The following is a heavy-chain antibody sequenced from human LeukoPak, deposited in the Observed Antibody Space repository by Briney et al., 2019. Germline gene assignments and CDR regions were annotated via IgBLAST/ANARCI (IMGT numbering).Heavy chain of an antibody. V-gene: IGHV1-69*01. CDR1: GGTFSSYA. J-gene: IGHJ4*02. Sequence: SVKVSCKASGGTFSSYAISWVRQAPGQGLEWMGGIIPIFGTANYAQKFQGRVTITADESTSTAYMELSSLRSEDTAVYYCAREGVAGTGLDYWGQGTLVTVSS. CDR2: IIPIFGTA. D-gene: IGHD6-13*01. CDR3: AREGVAGTGLDY.